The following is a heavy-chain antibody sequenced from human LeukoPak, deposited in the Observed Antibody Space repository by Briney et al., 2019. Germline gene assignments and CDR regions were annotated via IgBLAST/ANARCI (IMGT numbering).Heavy chain of an antibody. J-gene: IGHJ4*02. V-gene: IGHV3-23*01. D-gene: IGHD6-19*01. CDR2: ICGSGGCT. CDR3: ARVGRESSTGWLDY. Sequence: PGGSLRLSCAASGFTFSTYAMSWVRQAPGRGLEWVSGICGSGGCTYYADSVKGRFTISRDNSKNTLYLQMNSLRVEDTAVYYCARVGRESSTGWLDYWGQGTLVTVSS. CDR1: GFTFSTYA.